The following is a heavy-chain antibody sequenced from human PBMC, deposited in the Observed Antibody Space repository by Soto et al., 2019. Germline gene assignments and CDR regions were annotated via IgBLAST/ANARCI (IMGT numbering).Heavy chain of an antibody. CDR1: GGSIRSSNW. CDR2: IYHSGST. CDR3: AKDIYYFDY. J-gene: IGHJ4*02. D-gene: IGHD2-21*01. V-gene: IGHV4-4*02. Sequence: QVQLQESGPGLVKPSGTLSLTCTVSGGSIRSSNWWSWVRQPPGKGLEWIGEIYHSGSTNYNPSLGSRLTMSVDKSQNQFSLQLSSLTAADTAVYYCAKDIYYFDYWGQGTLVTVSS.